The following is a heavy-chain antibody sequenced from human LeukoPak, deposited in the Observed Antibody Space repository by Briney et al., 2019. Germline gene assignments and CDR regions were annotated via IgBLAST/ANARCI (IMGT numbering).Heavy chain of an antibody. CDR3: ATSAGDYRAGHYYYMGV. CDR1: GYTFTGYY. Sequence: ASVKVSCKASGYTFTGYYFHWVRQAPGQGLEWMGWINPNTAGTNHAQKFLGGVTLTWDTSISTAYMELNSLTSDDTAVYYCATSAGDYRAGHYYYMGVWGKGTSVTVSS. CDR2: INPNTAGT. D-gene: IGHD4-11*01. V-gene: IGHV1-2*02. J-gene: IGHJ6*03.